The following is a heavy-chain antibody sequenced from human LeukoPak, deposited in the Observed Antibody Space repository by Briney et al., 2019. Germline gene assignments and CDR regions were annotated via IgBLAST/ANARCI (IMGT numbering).Heavy chain of an antibody. V-gene: IGHV3-20*01. D-gene: IGHD3-10*01. CDR1: GFTFSSYE. CDR3: ARYYYGSGSYYNPSWFDP. Sequence: GGSLRLSCAASGFTFSSYEMNWVRQAPGKGLEWVSGINWNGGSTGYADSVKGRFTISRDNAKNSLYLQMNSLRAEDTALYHCARYYYGSGSYYNPSWFDPWGQGTLVTVSS. J-gene: IGHJ5*02. CDR2: INWNGGST.